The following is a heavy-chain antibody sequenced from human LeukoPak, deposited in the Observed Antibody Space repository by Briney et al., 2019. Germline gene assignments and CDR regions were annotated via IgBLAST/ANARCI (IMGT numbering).Heavy chain of an antibody. J-gene: IGHJ3*02. V-gene: IGHV3-21*01. CDR1: GFTFSSYS. CDR3: AKDKNYYDSSGYYDAFDM. D-gene: IGHD3-22*01. Sequence: GGSLRLSCAASGFTFSSYSMNWVRQAPGKGLEWVSSISSSSSYIYYADSVKGRFTISRDNSKNTLYLQMNSLRAEDTAVYYCAKDKNYYDSSGYYDAFDMWGQGTMVTVSS. CDR2: ISSSSSYI.